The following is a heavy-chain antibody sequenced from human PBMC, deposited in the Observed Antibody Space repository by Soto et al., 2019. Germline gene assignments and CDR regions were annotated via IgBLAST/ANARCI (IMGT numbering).Heavy chain of an antibody. D-gene: IGHD3-10*01. CDR1: GYSFTSYG. CDR3: ARDRYGSGSYYATGGH. V-gene: IGHV1-18*01. Sequence: ASVKVSCKASGYSFTSYGISWVRQAPGQGLEWMGWIGAYNGNTNYAQKLQGRVTMTTDTSTSTAYMELRSLRSDDTAVYYCARDRYGSGSYYATGGHWGQGTLVTVSS. J-gene: IGHJ4*02. CDR2: IGAYNGNT.